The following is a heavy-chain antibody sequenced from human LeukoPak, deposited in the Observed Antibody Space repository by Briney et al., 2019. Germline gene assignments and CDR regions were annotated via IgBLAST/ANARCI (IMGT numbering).Heavy chain of an antibody. V-gene: IGHV3-43*02. CDR3: ARESESSGWYDY. Sequence: GGSLRLSCAGPGFMFHDYAIHWVRQAPGKGLEWVSLISGDGGNTFYADSVKGRFTISRDNSKNSLYLQMNSLRSDDTALYYCARESESSGWYDYWGQGTLVTVSS. CDR1: GFMFHDYA. D-gene: IGHD6-19*01. J-gene: IGHJ4*02. CDR2: ISGDGGNT.